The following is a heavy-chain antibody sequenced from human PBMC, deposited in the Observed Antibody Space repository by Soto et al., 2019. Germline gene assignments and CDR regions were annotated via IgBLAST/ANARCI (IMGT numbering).Heavy chain of an antibody. V-gene: IGHV1-69*13. CDR3: ARDYGVATITGPIGPFDY. Sequence: ASVKVSCKASGGTFSSYAISWVRQAPGQGLEWMGGIIPIFGTANYAQRFQGRVTITADESTSTAYMELSSLRSEDTAVYYCARDYGVATITGPIGPFDYWGQGTLVTVSS. CDR1: GGTFSSYA. D-gene: IGHD5-12*01. CDR2: IIPIFGTA. J-gene: IGHJ4*02.